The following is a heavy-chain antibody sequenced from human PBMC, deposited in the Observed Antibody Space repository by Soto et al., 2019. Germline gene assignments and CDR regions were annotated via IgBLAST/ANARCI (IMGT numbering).Heavy chain of an antibody. V-gene: IGHV3-30*18. CDR2: ISYHRSDK. CDR1: GFTFSNYG. J-gene: IGHJ1*01. Sequence: QVQLVESGGGVVQPGRSLRLSCAASGFTFSNYGMHWVRQAPGKGLEWVAVISYHRSDKYYADSVKGRLTISRDNSQNTMYLQMDSLRAEDTAVYYCANDHLRTTVTTVGYWGQGTLVTVSS. D-gene: IGHD4-17*01. CDR3: ANDHLRTTVTTVGY.